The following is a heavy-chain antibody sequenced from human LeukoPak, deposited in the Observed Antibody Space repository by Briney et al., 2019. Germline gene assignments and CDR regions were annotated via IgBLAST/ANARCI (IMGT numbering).Heavy chain of an antibody. CDR2: IYPGDPDT. D-gene: IGHD2-15*01. J-gene: IGHJ4*02. CDR1: GYSFTSYW. V-gene: IGHV5-51*01. CDR3: ARSRYCSGGSCYWYYFDY. Sequence: GESLKISCKGSGYSFTSYWIGWVRQMPGKGLEWMGIIYPGDPDTRYSPSFQGQVTISADKSISTAYLQWSSLKASDTAMYYCARSRYCSGGSCYWYYFDYWGQGTLVTVSS.